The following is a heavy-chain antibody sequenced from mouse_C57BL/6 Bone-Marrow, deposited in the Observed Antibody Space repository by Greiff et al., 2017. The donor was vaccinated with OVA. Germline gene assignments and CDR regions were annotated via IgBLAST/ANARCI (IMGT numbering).Heavy chain of an antibody. CDR1: GYTFTDYN. Sequence: DVQLQESGPELVKPGASVKLPCKASGYTFTDYNMAWVKQSHGKSLEWIGDINPNNGGTIYNQKFKGKATFTVDKSSSTAYMKLRSLTSEDTAVYYGARWYYGSPWYFDVWGTGTTVTVSS. CDR3: ARWYYGSPWYFDV. CDR2: INPNNGGT. D-gene: IGHD1-1*01. J-gene: IGHJ1*03. V-gene: IGHV1-18*01.